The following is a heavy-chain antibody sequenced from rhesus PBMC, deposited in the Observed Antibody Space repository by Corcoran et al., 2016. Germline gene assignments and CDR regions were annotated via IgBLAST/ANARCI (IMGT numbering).Heavy chain of an antibody. CDR3: ARVMDSSGSVTFDY. D-gene: IGHD6-31*01. V-gene: IGHV4-165*01. J-gene: IGHJ4*01. CDR2: ISGSSGTT. CDR1: GGSFSGYY. Sequence: QVQLQESGPGLVKPSETMSLTCAVSGGSFSGYYWGWIRQPPGKGLEWIGYISGSSGTTAYNPALKSRVTISTDTSKNQFSLKLSSVTAADTAVYYCARVMDSSGSVTFDYWGQGVLVTVSS.